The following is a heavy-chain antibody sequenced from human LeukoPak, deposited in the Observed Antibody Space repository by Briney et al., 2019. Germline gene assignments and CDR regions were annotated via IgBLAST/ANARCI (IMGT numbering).Heavy chain of an antibody. J-gene: IGHJ4*02. CDR1: GFTFSNYG. CDR3: AKDRGGIRPQCLALHTADY. D-gene: IGHD6-19*01. CDR2: ISYDGRNQ. Sequence: GGSLRLSCAASGFTFSNYGMHWVRQAPGKGLEWVALISYDGRNQYYADSVKGRFTSSRDNSKSTLYLQMNSLTAKDTAVYYCAKDRGGIRPQCLALHTADYWGQGTLVTVSS. V-gene: IGHV3-30*18.